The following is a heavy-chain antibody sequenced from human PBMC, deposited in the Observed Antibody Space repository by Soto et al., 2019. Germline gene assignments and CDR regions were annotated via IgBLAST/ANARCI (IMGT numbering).Heavy chain of an antibody. V-gene: IGHV3-15*01. J-gene: IGHJ1*01. D-gene: IGHD4-17*01. CDR1: GFTFTNAW. CDR2: IKSKTDGGTT. CDR3: TTARGTYGAEYFQH. Sequence: GSLRLSCAASGFTFTNAWMSWVRQAPGKGLEWVGRIKSKTDGGTTDYAAPVKGIFTISRDDSKNTLYLQMNSLKTEDTAVYYCTTARGTYGAEYFQHWGQGTLVTVSS.